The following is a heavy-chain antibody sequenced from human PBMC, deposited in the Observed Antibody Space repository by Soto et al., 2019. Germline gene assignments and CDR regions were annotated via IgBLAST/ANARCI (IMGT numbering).Heavy chain of an antibody. CDR2: IIPIFGTA. V-gene: IGHV1-69*13. Sequence: ASVKVSCKASGGTFSSYAISWVRQAPGQGLEWMGGIIPIFGTANYAQKFQGRVTITXXXXXXXXXXXXXXXXXXDTXXXXXXXXXXSGSAYPYYYYGMDVWGQGTTVTVSS. CDR1: GGTFSSYA. CDR3: XXXXXSGSAYPYYYYGMDV. J-gene: IGHJ6*02. D-gene: IGHD3-10*01.